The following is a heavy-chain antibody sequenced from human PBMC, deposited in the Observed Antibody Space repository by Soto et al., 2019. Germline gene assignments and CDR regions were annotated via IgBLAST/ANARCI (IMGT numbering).Heavy chain of an antibody. CDR3: ARSRNSAVADSFDF. J-gene: IGHJ4*02. D-gene: IGHD1-26*01. CDR2: ISRDGSHK. V-gene: IGHV3-30*03. Sequence: PGGSLRLSCVASGFTFDSCGMNWVRQAPGKGLEWVAVISRDGSHKYYLDSVKGRFTISRDNSKDTVNLLMNSLRDDDSAMYYCARSRNSAVADSFDFWGQGTLVTVSS. CDR1: GFTFDSCG.